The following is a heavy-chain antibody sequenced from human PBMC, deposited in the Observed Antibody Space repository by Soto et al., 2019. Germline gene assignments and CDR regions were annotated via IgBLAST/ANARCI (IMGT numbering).Heavy chain of an antibody. CDR1: GFTFSDHY. Sequence: VQVVESGGGLVQPGGSLRLSCVGSGFTFSDHYMDWVRQAPGKGLEWVGRSRNKAKKYTTDFAASVRGRFTISRDDSKKSVFLQMNSLKTEDTAVYYCVRITGDRNWFDPWGQGTLVTVSS. V-gene: IGHV3-72*01. D-gene: IGHD1-20*01. J-gene: IGHJ5*02. CDR2: SRNKAKKYTT. CDR3: VRITGDRNWFDP.